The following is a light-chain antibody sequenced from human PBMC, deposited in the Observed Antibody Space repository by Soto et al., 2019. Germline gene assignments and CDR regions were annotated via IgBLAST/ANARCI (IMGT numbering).Light chain of an antibody. CDR1: QGISSY. CDR3: QHYYSYPFT. Sequence: AIRMTQSPSSLSASTGDRVTITCRASQGISSYLAWYQQKPGKAPKLLIYAASTLQSGVPSRFSGNGSGTDFTLTISCLQTEEFATYYCQHYYSYPFTFSPGTKVDIK. J-gene: IGKJ3*01. V-gene: IGKV1-8*01. CDR2: AAS.